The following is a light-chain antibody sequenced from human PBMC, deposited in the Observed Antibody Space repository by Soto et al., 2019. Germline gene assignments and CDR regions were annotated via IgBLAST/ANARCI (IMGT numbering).Light chain of an antibody. V-gene: IGLV3-27*01. J-gene: IGLJ3*02. CDR1: VLAKKY. CDR3: YSAADNRGV. Sequence: SYELTQPSSVSVSPGQTARITCSGDVLAKKYARWFQQKPGQAPVLVNYKDSEPPSGIPERFSGYSAETTVTLTISGAQVEDEADYYCYSAADNRGVFGGGTKLTVL. CDR2: KDS.